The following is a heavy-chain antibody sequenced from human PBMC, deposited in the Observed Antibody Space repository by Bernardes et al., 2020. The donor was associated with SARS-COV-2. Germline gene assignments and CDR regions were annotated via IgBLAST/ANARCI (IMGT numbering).Heavy chain of an antibody. CDR3: ANVDY. V-gene: IGHV3-9*01. Sequence: GGSLRLSCVASGFSFDDYVMHWVRQAPGKGLEWVAGISWNSGNIGYAASVKGRFTISRDNAKNSLSLQMNSLRTEDTAFYYCANVDYWGQGTLATVTA. J-gene: IGHJ4*02. CDR2: ISWNSGNI. CDR1: GFSFDDYV.